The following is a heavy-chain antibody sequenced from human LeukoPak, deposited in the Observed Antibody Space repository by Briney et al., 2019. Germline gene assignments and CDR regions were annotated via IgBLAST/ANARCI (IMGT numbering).Heavy chain of an antibody. CDR1: GFTFSSYA. Sequence: GGSLRLSCSASGFTFSSYAMHWVRQAPGKGLVYVSLISDNGGTAYYAASVKGRFTISRDNSKNTLYLQLSSLRPEDTAVYYCSVAAPGYSYKYWGQGTLVTVSS. J-gene: IGHJ4*02. CDR3: SVAAPGYSYKY. CDR2: ISDNGGTA. V-gene: IGHV3-64D*09. D-gene: IGHD5-18*01.